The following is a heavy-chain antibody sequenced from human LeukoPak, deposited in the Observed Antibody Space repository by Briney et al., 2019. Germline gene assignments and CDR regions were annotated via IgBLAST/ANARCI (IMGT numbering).Heavy chain of an antibody. D-gene: IGHD4-23*01. CDR1: GDSVSSNSAA. CDR2: TYYRSKWYT. V-gene: IGHV6-1*01. J-gene: IGHJ6*02. CDR3: GRAAYGGNYYYSGMDV. Sequence: SQTLSLTCAISGDSVSSNSAAWNWIRQSPSRGLEWLGRTYYRSKWYTDYATSVKGRITIRSDTSKNQFSLQLNSVTHEDTAVYYCGRAAYGGNYYYSGMDVWGQGTTVTVSS.